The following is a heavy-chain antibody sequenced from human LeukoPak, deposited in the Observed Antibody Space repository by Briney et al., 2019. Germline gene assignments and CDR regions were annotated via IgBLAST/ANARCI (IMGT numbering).Heavy chain of an antibody. J-gene: IGHJ6*03. Sequence: PSETLSLTCTVSGGSISSYYWCWIRQPAGKGLEWIGRIYTSGSTNYNPSLKSRVTISVDTSKNQFSLKLSSVTAADTAVYYCASGSVSHYYYYMDVWGKGTTVTVSS. CDR2: IYTSGST. V-gene: IGHV4-4*07. CDR1: GGSISSYY. CDR3: ASGSVSHYYYYMDV.